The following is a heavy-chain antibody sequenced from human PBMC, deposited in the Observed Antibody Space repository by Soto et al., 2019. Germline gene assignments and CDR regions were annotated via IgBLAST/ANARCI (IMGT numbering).Heavy chain of an antibody. V-gene: IGHV4-30-2*01. D-gene: IGHD6-13*01. CDR1: VGSISSGGYS. J-gene: IGHJ3*02. CDR3: ARAQAENAFDI. CDR2: IYHSGST. Sequence: PSETLSLTCAFSVGSISSGGYSWSWIRQPPGKGLEWIGYIYHSGSTYYNPSLKSRVTISVDRSKNQFSLKLSSVTAADTAVYYCARAQAENAFDIWGQGTMVTVSS.